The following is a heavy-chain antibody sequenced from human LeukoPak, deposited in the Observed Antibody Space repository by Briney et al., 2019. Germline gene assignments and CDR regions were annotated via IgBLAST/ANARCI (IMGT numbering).Heavy chain of an antibody. V-gene: IGHV3-53*01. J-gene: IGHJ4*02. CDR2: IHSTGNT. CDR1: GLIVSSNY. CDR3: ANTHKYGNNSH. Sequence: GGSLRLSCAVSGLIVSSNYMSWVRRAPGKGLEWVSVIHSTGNTYYADFVKGRFTVSRDDSKNTLYLQMNSLRDDDTAVYYCANTHKYGNNSHWGQGVLVTVSS. D-gene: IGHD5-24*01.